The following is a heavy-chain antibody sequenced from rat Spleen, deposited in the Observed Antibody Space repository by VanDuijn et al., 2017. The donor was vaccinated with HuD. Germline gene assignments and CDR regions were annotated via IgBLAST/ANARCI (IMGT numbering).Heavy chain of an antibody. CDR3: AKDGRWLVPIDS. D-gene: IGHD1-12*03. CDR1: GFTFSNYY. CDR2: ISAGGGST. J-gene: IGHJ2*01. V-gene: IGHV5-27*01. Sequence: EVQLVESGGGLVQPGRSLKLSCAASGFTFSNYYMAWVRQAPTKGLEWVAYISAGGGSTYYRDSVKGRFTISRDNAKSTLYLQMDSLRSEDTATYYCAKDGRWLVPIDSWGQGVMVTVSS.